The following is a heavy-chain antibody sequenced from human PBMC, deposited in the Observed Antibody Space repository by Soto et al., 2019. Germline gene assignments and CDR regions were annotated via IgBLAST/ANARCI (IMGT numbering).Heavy chain of an antibody. V-gene: IGHV1-18*01. CDR3: ARYYSSSSDNWFDP. Sequence: AAVKVSCKASGYTFTSYGNSRVRQAPGQVLEWMGWISAYNGNTNYAQKLQGRVTMTTDTSTSTAYMELRSLRSDDTAVYYCARYYSSSSDNWFDPWGQGTLVTVSS. D-gene: IGHD6-6*01. CDR1: GYTFTSYG. J-gene: IGHJ5*02. CDR2: ISAYNGNT.